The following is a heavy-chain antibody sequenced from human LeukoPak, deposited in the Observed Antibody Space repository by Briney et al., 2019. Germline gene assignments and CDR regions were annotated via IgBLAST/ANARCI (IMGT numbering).Heavy chain of an antibody. V-gene: IGHV4-39*01. J-gene: IGHJ4*02. D-gene: IGHD6-13*01. Sequence: SETLSLTCTVSGGSISSSSYYWGWIRQPPGKGLEWIGSIYYSGSTYYNPSLKSRVTISVDTSKNQFSLKLSSVTAADTAVYYCASLGGSWYYFDYWGQGTLVTVSS. CDR1: GGSISSSSYY. CDR2: IYYSGST. CDR3: ASLGGSWYYFDY.